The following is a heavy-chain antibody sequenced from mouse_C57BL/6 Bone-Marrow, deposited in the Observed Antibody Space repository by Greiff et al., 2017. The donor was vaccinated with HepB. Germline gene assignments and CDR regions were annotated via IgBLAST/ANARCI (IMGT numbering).Heavy chain of an antibody. CDR2: INPNNGGT. V-gene: IGHV1-18*01. CDR3: ASCRLYDGYDESYYFCD. J-gene: IGHJ2*01. CDR1: GYTFTDYN. Sequence: EVQLQQSGPELVKPGASVKIPCKASGYTFTDYNMDWVKQSHGKSLEWIGDINPNNGGTIYNQKFKGKATLTVDKSSSTAYMELRSLTSEDTAVYYGASCRLYDGYDESYYFCDWGQGTTLTVAS. D-gene: IGHD2-2*01.